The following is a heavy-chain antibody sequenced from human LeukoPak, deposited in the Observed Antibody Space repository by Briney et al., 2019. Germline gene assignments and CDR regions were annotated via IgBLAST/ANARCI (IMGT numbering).Heavy chain of an antibody. CDR1: GGSISSYY. CDR2: IYYSGTT. V-gene: IGHV4-39*01. Sequence: WETLSLTCTVSGGSISSYYWGWIRQPPGKGLEWIGSIYYSGTTYYNPSLKSRVTISVDTSKNQFSLNLNSVTAADTAVYYCATQVGAARTYFDYWGQGTLVTVSS. J-gene: IGHJ4*02. D-gene: IGHD6-6*01. CDR3: ATQVGAARTYFDY.